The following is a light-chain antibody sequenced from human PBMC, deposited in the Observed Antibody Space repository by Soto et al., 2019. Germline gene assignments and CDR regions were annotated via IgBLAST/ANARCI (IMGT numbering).Light chain of an antibody. J-gene: IGKJ5*01. CDR3: QQYHTSSIT. V-gene: IGKV1-5*03. CDR2: KAS. CDR1: QSISSW. Sequence: DIQMTQSPSTLSASVGDRVTITCRASQSISSWLAWYQQKPGKAPKLLIYKASTLKSGVPSRFSGSGSGTEFTLSIDSLQPDDFATYYCQQYHTSSITFGQGTRLEIK.